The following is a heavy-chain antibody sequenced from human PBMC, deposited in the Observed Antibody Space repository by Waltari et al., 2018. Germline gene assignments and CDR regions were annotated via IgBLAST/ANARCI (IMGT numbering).Heavy chain of an antibody. CDR3: AMGRYYYDSSGYSLSYYYYYYGMDV. V-gene: IGHV4-59*01. J-gene: IGHJ6*02. CDR1: GGSISSYY. D-gene: IGHD3-22*01. CDR2: IYYSGST. Sequence: QVQLQELGPGLVKPSETLSLTCTVSGGSISSYYWSWIRQPPGQGLEWVGYIYYSGSTNYNPSLKSRVTISVDTSKNQFSLKLSSVTAADTAVYYCAMGRYYYDSSGYSLSYYYYYYGMDVWGQGTTVTVSS.